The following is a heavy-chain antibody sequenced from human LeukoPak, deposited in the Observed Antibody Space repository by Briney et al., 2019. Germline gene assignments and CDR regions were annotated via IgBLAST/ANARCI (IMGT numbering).Heavy chain of an antibody. CDR1: CGSISSSSYY. Sequence: KTSETLSLTCTVSCGSISSSSYYWGWIRQPPGKGLEWIGSIYYSGRTYYNPSLKSRVTISVDTSKNQFSLKLSSVTAAGTAVYYCARGLRLYSGYDFLRYWGQGTLVTVSS. CDR3: ARGLRLYSGYDFLRY. J-gene: IGHJ4*02. D-gene: IGHD5-12*01. V-gene: IGHV4-39*01. CDR2: IYYSGRT.